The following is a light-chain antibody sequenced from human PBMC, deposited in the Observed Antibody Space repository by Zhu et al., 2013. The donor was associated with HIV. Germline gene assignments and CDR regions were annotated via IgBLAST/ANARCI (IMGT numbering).Light chain of an antibody. CDR3: QQYNNWPPLT. J-gene: IGKJ4*01. V-gene: IGKV3-15*01. Sequence: EILMTLSPATLSVSPGERATLSCRASQSVSSNLAWYQQKPGQAPRLLIYGASTRATGIPARFSGSGSGTEFTLTISSLQSEDFAIYYCQQYNNWPPLTFGGGTKVEIK. CDR2: GAS. CDR1: QSVSSN.